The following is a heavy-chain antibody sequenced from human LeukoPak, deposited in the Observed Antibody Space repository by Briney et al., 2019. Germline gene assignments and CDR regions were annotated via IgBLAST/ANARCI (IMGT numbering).Heavy chain of an antibody. V-gene: IGHV1-2*02. CDR1: GYTFTDYY. CDR3: ARSHLDY. J-gene: IGHJ4*02. CDR2: INPNSGGT. Sequence: ASVKVSCKASGYTFTDYYIHWVRQAPGQGLEWMGWINPNSGGTNYAQKFQGRVTMTRDTSTSTAYMELIGLNSDDTAVYYCARSHLDYWGQGPLVTVSS.